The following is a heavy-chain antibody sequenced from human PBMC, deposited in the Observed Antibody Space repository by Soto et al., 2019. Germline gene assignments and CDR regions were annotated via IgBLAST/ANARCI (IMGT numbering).Heavy chain of an antibody. CDR2: IWYDGSYK. Sequence: QVQLVESGGGVVQPGRSLRLSCAASGFTFSTYGMHWVRQAPGKGLEWVSVIWYDGSYKFYADSVKGRFTISRDNSKNTLYLQMNGLRAEDTAVYYCARARYYDSSGYYSAFDYWGQGTLVTVSS. D-gene: IGHD3-22*01. CDR3: ARARYYDSSGYYSAFDY. V-gene: IGHV3-33*01. CDR1: GFTFSTYG. J-gene: IGHJ4*02.